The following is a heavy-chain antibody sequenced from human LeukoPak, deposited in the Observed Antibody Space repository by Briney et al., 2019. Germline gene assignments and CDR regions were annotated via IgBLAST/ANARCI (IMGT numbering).Heavy chain of an antibody. Sequence: SETLSLTCAVYGGSFSAYYWSWIRQPPGKGLEWIGEINHSGSTTYNPSFKSRVTISVDTSKNQFSLKRNSVTAADTAVYYCARREVAGLYYFDYWGQGTLVTVSS. D-gene: IGHD6-19*01. V-gene: IGHV4-34*01. CDR2: INHSGST. CDR3: ARREVAGLYYFDY. CDR1: GGSFSAYY. J-gene: IGHJ4*02.